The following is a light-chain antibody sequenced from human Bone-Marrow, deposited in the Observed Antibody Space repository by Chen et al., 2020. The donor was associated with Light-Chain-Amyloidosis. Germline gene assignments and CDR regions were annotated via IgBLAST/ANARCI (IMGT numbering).Light chain of an antibody. J-gene: IGLJ2*01. CDR2: YDT. Sequence: SFVLTQSPSVSMAPGQTASITWGGNGIGSKSVHWYQQRPGQAPVLVIYYDTDRPSGIPERFSGSNSGNTATLTISRVEAGDEADYYCQVWDATTLHVVFGGGTKLTVL. CDR1: GIGSKS. V-gene: IGLV3-21*04. CDR3: QVWDATTLHVV.